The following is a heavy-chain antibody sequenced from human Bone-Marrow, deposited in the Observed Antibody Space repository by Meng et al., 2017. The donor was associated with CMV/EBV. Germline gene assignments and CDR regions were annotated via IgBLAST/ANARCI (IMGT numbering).Heavy chain of an antibody. CDR3: ARGFGNWFDP. J-gene: IGHJ5*02. D-gene: IGHD3-10*01. V-gene: IGHV1-18*01. CDR1: GYTFTSYG. CDR2: ISPYSGNT. Sequence: ASVKVSCKASGYTFTSYGISWVRQAPGQGLEWMGWISPYSGNTRYAQKLQGRVTMTTDTSTSTAYMELSSLRSEDTAVYYCARGFGNWFDPWGQGTLVTVSS.